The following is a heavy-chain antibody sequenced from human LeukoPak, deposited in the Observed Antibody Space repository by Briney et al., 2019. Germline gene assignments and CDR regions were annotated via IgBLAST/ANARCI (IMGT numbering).Heavy chain of an antibody. CDR2: IHRSGTT. CDR1: GGSFSGYS. CDR3: AREAPAEFYYGSGSYLGIWDY. Sequence: SETLSLTCAVHGGSFSGYSWNWLRQPPGKGLEWIGEIHRSGTTNYNESLKSRVTISVDTSKNQFSLKLSSVTAADTAVYYCAREAPAEFYYGSGSYLGIWDYWGQGTLVTVSS. D-gene: IGHD3-10*01. V-gene: IGHV4-34*01. J-gene: IGHJ4*02.